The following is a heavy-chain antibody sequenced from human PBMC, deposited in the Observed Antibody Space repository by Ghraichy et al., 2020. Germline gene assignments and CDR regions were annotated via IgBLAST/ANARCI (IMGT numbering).Heavy chain of an antibody. CDR3: ARVGIDYGGKDY. D-gene: IGHD4-23*01. J-gene: IGHJ4*02. Sequence: ASVKVSCKASGYTFTSYDINWVRQATGQGLEWMGWMNPNSGNTGYAQKFQGRVTMTRNTSISTAYMELRSLRSEDTAVYYCARVGIDYGGKDYWGQGTLVTVSS. CDR1: GYTFTSYD. CDR2: MNPNSGNT. V-gene: IGHV1-8*01.